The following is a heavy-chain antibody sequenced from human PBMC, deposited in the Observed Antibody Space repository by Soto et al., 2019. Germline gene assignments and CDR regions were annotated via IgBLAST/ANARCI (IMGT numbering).Heavy chain of an antibody. J-gene: IGHJ4*02. CDR2: INHSGST. CDR3: ARRLVPAAMAYYFDY. D-gene: IGHD2-2*01. Sequence: SETLSLTCAVYGGSFSGYYWSWIRQPPGKGLEWIGEINHSGSTNYNPSLKSRVTISVDTSKNQFSLKLSSVTAADTAVYYCARRLVPAAMAYYFDYWGQGTLVTVSS. CDR1: GGSFSGYY. V-gene: IGHV4-34*01.